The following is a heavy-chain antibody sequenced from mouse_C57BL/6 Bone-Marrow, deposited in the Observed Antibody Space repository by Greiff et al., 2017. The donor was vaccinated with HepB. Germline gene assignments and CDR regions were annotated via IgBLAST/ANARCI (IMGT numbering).Heavy chain of an antibody. Sequence: EVKLVESGGGLVKPGGSLKLSCAASGFTFSSYAMSWVRQTPEKRLEWVATISDGGSYTYYPDNVKGRFTISRDNAKNNLYLQMSHLKSEDTAMYYCAREGYDYDGYYAMDYWGQGTSVTVSS. CDR1: GFTFSSYA. V-gene: IGHV5-4*01. D-gene: IGHD2-4*01. CDR3: AREGYDYDGYYAMDY. J-gene: IGHJ4*01. CDR2: ISDGGSYT.